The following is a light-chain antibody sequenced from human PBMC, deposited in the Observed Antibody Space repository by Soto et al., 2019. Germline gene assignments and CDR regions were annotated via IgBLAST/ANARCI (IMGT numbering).Light chain of an antibody. CDR2: DVT. CDR1: SSDVGGYNS. Sequence: QSVLTQPASVSGSPGQSITISCTGTSSDVGGYNSVSWYRQDPGKAPKLMIYDVTNRPSGVSNRFSGSKSGNTASLTISGLQAEDEADYYCSSFTSSIIYVFGTGTKATVL. CDR3: SSFTSSIIYV. J-gene: IGLJ1*01. V-gene: IGLV2-14*01.